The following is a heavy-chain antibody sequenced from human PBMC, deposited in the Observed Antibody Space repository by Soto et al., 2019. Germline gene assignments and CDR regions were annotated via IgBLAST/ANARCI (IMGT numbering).Heavy chain of an antibody. Sequence: ASVKVSCKVSGYTLTELSMHWVRQAPGKGLEWMGGFDPEDGETIYAQKFQGRVTMTEDTSTDTAYMELSSLRSEDTAVYYCARTAYSSGWYGFDYWGQGTLVTVSS. CDR2: FDPEDGET. D-gene: IGHD6-19*01. CDR3: ARTAYSSGWYGFDY. J-gene: IGHJ4*02. CDR1: GYTLTELS. V-gene: IGHV1-24*01.